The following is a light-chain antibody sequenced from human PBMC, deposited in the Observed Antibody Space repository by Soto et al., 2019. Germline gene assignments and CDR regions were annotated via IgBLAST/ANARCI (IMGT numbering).Light chain of an antibody. J-gene: IGKJ4*01. CDR2: GSS. CDR1: ENVGTN. V-gene: IGKV3D-15*01. Sequence: EIVLTQSPATLSVSPGERVTLSCRASENVGTNLAWYEQKVGQAPRLLIYGSSTRATGIPDTFSGSGSGTEFTLSISSLQSEESAVYYCQQYNNWALSFGGGTKVEIK. CDR3: QQYNNWALS.